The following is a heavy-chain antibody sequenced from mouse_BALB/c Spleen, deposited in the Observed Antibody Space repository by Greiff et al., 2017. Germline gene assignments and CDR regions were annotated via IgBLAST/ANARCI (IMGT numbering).Heavy chain of an antibody. V-gene: IGHV1S81*02. Sequence: QVQLQQSGAELVKPGASVKLSCKASGYTFTSYYMYWVKQRPGQGLEWIGEINPSNGGTNFNEKFKSKATLTVDKSSSTAYMQLSSLTSEDSAVYYCTRSENGYVEFAYWGQGTLVTVSA. CDR3: TRSENGYVEFAY. D-gene: IGHD1-2*01. CDR1: GYTFTSYY. J-gene: IGHJ3*01. CDR2: INPSNGGT.